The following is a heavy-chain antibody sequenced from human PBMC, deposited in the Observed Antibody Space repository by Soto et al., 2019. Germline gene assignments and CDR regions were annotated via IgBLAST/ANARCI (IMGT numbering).Heavy chain of an antibody. D-gene: IGHD6-13*01. CDR1: GDSMSGHS. V-gene: IGHV4-59*11. Sequence: QVQLQESGPGLVKPSETLSLTCSVSGDSMSGHSWSWIRQSPGSGLDCVGNISDTVSTTYNPSLKSRVLISIDTFTKQVSLRLTSVTAADTAVYYCARQRAGGAFDYWGQGALVTVSS. CDR3: ARQRAGGAFDY. J-gene: IGHJ4*02. CDR2: ISDTVST.